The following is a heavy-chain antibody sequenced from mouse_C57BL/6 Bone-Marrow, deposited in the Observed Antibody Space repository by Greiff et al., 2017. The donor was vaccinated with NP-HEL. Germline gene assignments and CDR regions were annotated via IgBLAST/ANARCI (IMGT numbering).Heavy chain of an antibody. CDR3: ARGLLWLRRRDYYAMDY. V-gene: IGHV1-64*01. CDR1: GYTFTSYW. Sequence: QVQLQQPGAELVKPGASVKLSCKASGYTFTSYWMHWVKQRPGQGLEWIGMIHPNSGSTNYNEKFKSKATLTVDKSSSTAYLPRSSLTSEDSAVYYCARGLLWLRRRDYYAMDYWGQGTSVTVSS. D-gene: IGHD2-2*01. CDR2: IHPNSGST. J-gene: IGHJ4*01.